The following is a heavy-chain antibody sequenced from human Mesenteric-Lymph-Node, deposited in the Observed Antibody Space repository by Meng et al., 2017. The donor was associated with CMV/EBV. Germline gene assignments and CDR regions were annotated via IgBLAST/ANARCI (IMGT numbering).Heavy chain of an antibody. CDR1: GFTFSSYG. CDR3: AREAVATDY. Sequence: GESLKISCAASGFTFSSYGMNWVRQAPGRGLEWVSSLTSSSTYIYYADSVKGRFTISRDNAKNSLYLQMNSLRVEDTAVYYCAREAVATDYWGQGTLVTVSS. D-gene: IGHD6-19*01. V-gene: IGHV3-21*01. J-gene: IGHJ4*02. CDR2: LTSSSTYI.